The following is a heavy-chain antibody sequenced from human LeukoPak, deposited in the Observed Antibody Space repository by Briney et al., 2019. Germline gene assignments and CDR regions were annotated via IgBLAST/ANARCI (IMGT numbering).Heavy chain of an antibody. D-gene: IGHD2-21*02. J-gene: IGHJ3*01. CDR1: GFSFSNNY. CDR3: ARAMTD. CDR2: IYSGGST. V-gene: IGHV3-53*01. Sequence: GGSLRLSCAASGFSFSNNYMSWVRQAPGKGLEWVSIIYSGGSTNYADSVKGRFTISRDNSKNTLYLQMNSLRAEDTAVYYCARAMTDWGQGTMVTVSS.